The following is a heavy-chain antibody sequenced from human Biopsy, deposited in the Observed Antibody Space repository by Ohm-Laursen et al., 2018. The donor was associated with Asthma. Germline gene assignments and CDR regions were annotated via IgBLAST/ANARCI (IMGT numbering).Heavy chain of an antibody. V-gene: IGHV3-53*01. CDR2: IYSGGTS. J-gene: IGHJ4*02. CDR3: ARGDSSNWSHYYFDY. D-gene: IGHD3-22*01. Sequence: SLRLSCVASGFAVSRDHMFWARQAPGKGLEWVSVIYSGGTSHTADSVRGRFTISRDYSKNTLYLQMHSLRAEDTAVYYCARGDSSNWSHYYFDYWGQGTLVTVSS. CDR1: GFAVSRDH.